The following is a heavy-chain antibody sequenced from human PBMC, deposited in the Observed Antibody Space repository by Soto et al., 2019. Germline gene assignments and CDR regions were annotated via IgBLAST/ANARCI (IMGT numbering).Heavy chain of an antibody. CDR2: ISYDGSNK. D-gene: IGHD4-17*01. Sequence: QVQLVESGGGVVQPGRSLRLSCAASGFPFSSYDIYWVRQAPGKGLEWVAVISYDGSNKYYADSVKGRFTISRDNXXNTLYLQMNSLRAEDTAVYYCARDYGDYPRHGMDVWGQGTTVTVSS. V-gene: IGHV3-30-3*01. CDR1: GFPFSSYD. J-gene: IGHJ6*02. CDR3: ARDYGDYPRHGMDV.